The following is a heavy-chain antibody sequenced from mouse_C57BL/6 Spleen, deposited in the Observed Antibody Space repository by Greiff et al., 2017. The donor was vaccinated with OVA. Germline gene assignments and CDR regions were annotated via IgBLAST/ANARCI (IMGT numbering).Heavy chain of an antibody. J-gene: IGHJ4*01. V-gene: IGHV1-26*01. Sequence: EVQLQQSGPELVKPGASVKISCKASGYTFTDYYMNWVKQSNGKSLEWIGDINPNNGGTSYNQKFKGKATLTVDKSSSTAYMELRSLESEESAVYYCSRSGDTVVARADAIGYWGQGTSVTVSS. CDR1: GYTFTDYY. D-gene: IGHD1-1*01. CDR3: SRSGDTVVARADAIGY. CDR2: INPNNGGT.